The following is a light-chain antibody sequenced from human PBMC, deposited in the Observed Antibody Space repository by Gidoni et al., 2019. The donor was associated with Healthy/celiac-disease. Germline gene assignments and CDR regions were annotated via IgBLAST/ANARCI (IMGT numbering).Light chain of an antibody. V-gene: IGKV3-11*01. J-gene: IGKJ5*01. CDR2: DAS. CDR1: QSVSSY. Sequence: TVLTPSPATLSLSPGERATLSCRASQSVSSYLAWYQQKPGQAPRLLIYDASNRATGIPARFSGSGSGTDFTLTISSLGPEDFAVYDCQQRSNWPPSITFGQGTRLEIK. CDR3: QQRSNWPPSIT.